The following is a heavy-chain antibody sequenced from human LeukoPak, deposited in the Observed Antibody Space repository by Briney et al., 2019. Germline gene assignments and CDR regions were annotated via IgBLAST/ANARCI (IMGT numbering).Heavy chain of an antibody. J-gene: IGHJ4*02. Sequence: WVRQAPGKGLEWIGSIYYSGSTYYNPSLKSRVTISVDTSKNQFSLKLSSVTAADTAVYYCARVFSCFDYWGQGTLVTVSS. V-gene: IGHV4-39*07. CDR3: ARVFSCFDY. D-gene: IGHD2-2*01. CDR2: IYYSGST.